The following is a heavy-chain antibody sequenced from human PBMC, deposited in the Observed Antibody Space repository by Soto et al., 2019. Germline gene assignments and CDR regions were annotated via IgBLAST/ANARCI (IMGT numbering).Heavy chain of an antibody. CDR3: ARCYCSVGSCYACWHFDL. V-gene: IGHV1-18*01. J-gene: IGHJ2*01. CDR1: GYTFTNYA. Sequence: QVQLVQSGAEVKKPGASVKVSCQASGYTFTNYAISWVRQAPGQGLEWMGWISASTRNTDQAQNFQGRVTMTIDTSTNTARVELRSLRSDDRAVYYCARCYCSVGSCYACWHFDLWGRGTLVTVSS. D-gene: IGHD2-15*01. CDR2: ISASTRNT.